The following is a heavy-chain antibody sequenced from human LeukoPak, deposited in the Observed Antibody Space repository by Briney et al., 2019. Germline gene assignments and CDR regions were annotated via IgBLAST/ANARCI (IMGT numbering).Heavy chain of an antibody. V-gene: IGHV3-53*01. J-gene: IGHJ4*02. Sequence: GGSLRLSCAASGFTVSSNYMSWVRQAPGKGLEWVSVIYSGGSTYYADSVKGRFTISRDNSKNTLYLQMNSLRAEDTAVYYCAKEERWLHSFDYWGQGTLVTVSS. CDR2: IYSGGST. CDR1: GFTVSSNY. CDR3: AKEERWLHSFDY. D-gene: IGHD5-24*01.